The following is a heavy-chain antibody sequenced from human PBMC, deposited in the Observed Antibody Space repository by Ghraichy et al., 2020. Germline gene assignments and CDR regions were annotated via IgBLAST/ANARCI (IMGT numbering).Heavy chain of an antibody. CDR3: ATDWFSCVQQMATFDY. V-gene: IGHV3-15*01. CDR2: IKSKTDGGAS. Sequence: GGSLRLSCAASGFIFSNAWMSWVRQAPGKGLEWVGRIKSKTDGGASDYAAPVKGRFTISRDDSKDTLYLQMNSLKTEDTAVYYCATDWFSCVQQMATFDYWGQGTLVTVSS. J-gene: IGHJ4*02. D-gene: IGHD6-13*01. CDR1: GFIFSNAW.